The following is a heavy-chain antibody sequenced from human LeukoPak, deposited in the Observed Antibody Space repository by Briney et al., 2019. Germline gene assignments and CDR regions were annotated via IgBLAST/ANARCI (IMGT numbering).Heavy chain of an antibody. V-gene: IGHV3-23*01. CDR2: ISGSGGNT. D-gene: IGHD1-14*01. J-gene: IGHJ4*02. Sequence: GGSLRLSCAASGFTFSSYAMNWVRQAPGKGLEWVSAISGSGGNTYYADSVKGRFTISRDNSKNTPYLQMNSLRAEDTALYYCAKPAKTDYADYWGQGTLVTVSS. CDR1: GFTFSSYA. CDR3: AKPAKTDYADY.